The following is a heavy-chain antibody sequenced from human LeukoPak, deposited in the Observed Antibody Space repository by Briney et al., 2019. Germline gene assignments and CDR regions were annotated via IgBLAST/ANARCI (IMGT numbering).Heavy chain of an antibody. Sequence: SETLSLTCSVSGGSISTYYWNWIRQTPGKGLEWIGHIPYGNTDYNPPLKSRVTISVDTSKNQFSLKLTSVTAADTAVYYCARDKAHSYGRYFDPWGQGALVTVSS. CDR3: ARDKAHSYGRYFDP. CDR1: GGSISTYY. D-gene: IGHD5-18*01. J-gene: IGHJ5*02. V-gene: IGHV4-59*01. CDR2: IPYGNT.